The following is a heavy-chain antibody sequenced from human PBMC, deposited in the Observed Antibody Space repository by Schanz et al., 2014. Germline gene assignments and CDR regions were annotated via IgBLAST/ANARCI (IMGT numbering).Heavy chain of an antibody. CDR2: IDTAGSYT. J-gene: IGHJ4*02. D-gene: IGHD3-10*01. CDR1: GFTYSSYW. CDR3: AKKGGDYGSGSYQIIDD. Sequence: EVQLVESGGGLVQPGGSLRLSCAASGFTYSSYWMHWVRQAPGKGLVWVSTIDTAGSYTSYVDSVKGRFTISRDNSKNMLYLQMNSLRAADTAVYYCAKKGGDYGSGSYQIIDDWGQGTLVTVSS. V-gene: IGHV3-74*02.